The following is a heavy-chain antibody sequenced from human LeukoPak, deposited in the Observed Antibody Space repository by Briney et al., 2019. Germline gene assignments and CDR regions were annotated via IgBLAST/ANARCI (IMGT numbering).Heavy chain of an antibody. CDR1: GVSITSRSYY. CDR3: ARDTLIAAFDY. Sequence: SETLSLTCPVSGVSITSRSYYWGWIRQPPGKGLEWIGNIYYSGSTHYNPSLKSRVTISVDTFKNQFSLKLSSVTAAETAVYYCARDTLIAAFDYWGQGTLVTVSS. D-gene: IGHD6-13*01. V-gene: IGHV4-39*07. CDR2: IYYSGST. J-gene: IGHJ4*02.